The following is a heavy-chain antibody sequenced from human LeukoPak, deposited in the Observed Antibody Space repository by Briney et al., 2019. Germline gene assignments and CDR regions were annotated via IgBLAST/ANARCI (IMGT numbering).Heavy chain of an antibody. V-gene: IGHV3-7*01. CDR2: INQDASAK. CDR3: AKLLRDVTIYDF. Sequence: GGSLRLSCAASEFIFGRFWMSWVRQAPGKGLEWVASINQDASAKFYVDSVRGRFSISRDNAKNSLFLQMNSLRAEDTAFYYCAKLLRDVTIYDFWGHGTLVTVSS. J-gene: IGHJ4*01. CDR1: EFIFGRFW. D-gene: IGHD5-24*01.